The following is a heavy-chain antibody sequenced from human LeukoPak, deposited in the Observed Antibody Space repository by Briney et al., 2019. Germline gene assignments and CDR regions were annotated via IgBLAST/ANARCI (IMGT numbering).Heavy chain of an antibody. CDR2: ISGSGGST. D-gene: IGHD3-22*01. J-gene: IGHJ4*02. Sequence: GGSLRLSCAASGFTFSSYAMSWVRQAPGKGLEWVSAISGSGGSTYYADSAKGRFTISRDNSKNTLYLQMNSLRAEDTAVYYCAKVALNYDSSGYYLHWGQGTLVTVSS. CDR1: GFTFSSYA. V-gene: IGHV3-23*01. CDR3: AKVALNYDSSGYYLH.